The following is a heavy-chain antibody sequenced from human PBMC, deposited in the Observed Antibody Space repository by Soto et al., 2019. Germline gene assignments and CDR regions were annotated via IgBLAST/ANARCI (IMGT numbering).Heavy chain of an antibody. CDR3: ARDREAGYNFYYGMDV. CDR2: IYTSASI. Sequence: WETLSLTCSVSGADINTYSWTWIRQPPGKGLEWIGRIYTSASINYNPSLRGRVTLSVDTSTNQVSLKLASVTAADTAVYYCARDREAGYNFYYGMDVWGQGTTVTVSS. V-gene: IGHV4-4*07. D-gene: IGHD6-19*01. CDR1: GADINTYS. J-gene: IGHJ6*02.